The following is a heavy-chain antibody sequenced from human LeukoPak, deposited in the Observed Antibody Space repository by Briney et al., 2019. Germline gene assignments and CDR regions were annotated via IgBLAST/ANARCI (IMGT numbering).Heavy chain of an antibody. CDR3: AREYSSGWGPFDP. Sequence: SETLSLTCTVSGGSISSSSYYWGWIRQPPGKGLEWIGSIYYSGSTYYNPSLKSRVTISVDTSKNQFSLKLSSVTAADTAVYYCAREYSSGWGPFDPWGQGTLVTVSS. J-gene: IGHJ5*02. CDR1: GGSISSSSYY. V-gene: IGHV4-39*07. D-gene: IGHD6-19*01. CDR2: IYYSGST.